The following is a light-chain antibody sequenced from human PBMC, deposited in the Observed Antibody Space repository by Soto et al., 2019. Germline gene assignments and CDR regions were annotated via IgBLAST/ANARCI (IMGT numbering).Light chain of an antibody. J-gene: IGKJ1*01. Sequence: EFVLTKFPGTLSLSPGARATLSCRASQSIRSYYIAWYQQQLGQAPRLLIYGVSSRATGIPDRFSGGASGTLFTPTISKQDPEFVAVYYCQHYSSSGTFGQGTKVDIK. V-gene: IGKV3-20*01. CDR2: GVS. CDR3: QHYSSSGT. CDR1: QSIRSYY.